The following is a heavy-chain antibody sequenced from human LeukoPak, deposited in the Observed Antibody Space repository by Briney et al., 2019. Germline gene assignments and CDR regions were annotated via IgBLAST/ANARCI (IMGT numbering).Heavy chain of an antibody. Sequence: GGSPRLSCAASGFTFSTYWMHWVRQAPGKGLVWLSRISSDGSSTNYADSVKGRFTISRDNAKNTLYLQMNSLRAEDTAVYYCARDYGEGGYYFDYWGQGTLVTVSS. CDR1: GFTFSTYW. CDR2: ISSDGSST. J-gene: IGHJ4*02. V-gene: IGHV3-74*01. CDR3: ARDYGEGGYYFDY. D-gene: IGHD4-17*01.